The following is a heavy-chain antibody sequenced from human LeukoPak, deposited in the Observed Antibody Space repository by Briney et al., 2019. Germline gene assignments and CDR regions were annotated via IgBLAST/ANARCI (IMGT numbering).Heavy chain of an antibody. CDR2: ISGSGGST. CDR1: GFTFSSYG. D-gene: IGHD4-17*01. CDR3: AKDTYGDYVYYFDY. J-gene: IGHJ4*02. Sequence: GGSLRLSCAASGFTFSSYGMSWVRQAPGKGLEWVSAISGSGGSTYYADSVKGRFTISRDNSKNTLYLQMNSLRAENTAVYYCAKDTYGDYVYYFDYWGQGTLVTVSS. V-gene: IGHV3-23*01.